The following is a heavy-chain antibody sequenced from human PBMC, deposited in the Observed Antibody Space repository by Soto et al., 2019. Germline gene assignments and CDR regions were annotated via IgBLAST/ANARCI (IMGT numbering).Heavy chain of an antibody. D-gene: IGHD2-8*01. CDR3: ARQYGYYYYYYMDV. V-gene: IGHV4-59*01. CDR2: IYYSGST. CDR1: GGSISSYY. J-gene: IGHJ6*03. Sequence: TSETLSLTCTVSGGSISSYYWSWIRQPPGKGLEWIGYIYYSGSTNYNPSLKSRVTISVDTSKNQFSLKLSSVTAADTAVYYCARQYGYYYYYYMDVWGKGTTVTVS.